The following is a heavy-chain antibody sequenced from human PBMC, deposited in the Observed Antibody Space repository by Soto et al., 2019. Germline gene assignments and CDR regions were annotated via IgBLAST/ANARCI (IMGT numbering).Heavy chain of an antibody. CDR1: GFPFTTYG. Sequence: QVQLVESGGGVVQPGRSLRLSCAASGFPFTTYGMHWVREGPGKGLDWVAAISYDGSNKFYADSVKGRFTISRDNSKNTLYLQMNSLRPEDTALYYCVGGQYYFDCRGQGTLVIVSS. V-gene: IGHV3-30*03. CDR3: VGGQYYFDC. CDR2: ISYDGSNK. D-gene: IGHD3-10*01. J-gene: IGHJ4*02.